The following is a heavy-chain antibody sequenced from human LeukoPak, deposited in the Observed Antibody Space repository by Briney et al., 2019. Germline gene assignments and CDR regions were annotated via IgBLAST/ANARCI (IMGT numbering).Heavy chain of an antibody. CDR1: GFTFDDYG. CDR2: INWNGGST. J-gene: IGHJ4*02. CDR3: AVTTVTTFFVPSDY. V-gene: IGHV3-20*04. Sequence: PGGSLRLSCAASGFTFDDYGMSWVRQAPGKGLEWFSGINWNGGSTGYADSVKGRFTISRDNAKNSLYLQMNSLRAEDTALYYCAVTTVTTFFVPSDYWGQGTLVTVSS. D-gene: IGHD4-17*01.